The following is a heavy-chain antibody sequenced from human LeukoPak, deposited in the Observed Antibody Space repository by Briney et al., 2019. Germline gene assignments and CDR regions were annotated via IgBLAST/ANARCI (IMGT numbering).Heavy chain of an antibody. V-gene: IGHV4-59*01. CDR1: GGSISSYY. D-gene: IGHD6-19*01. J-gene: IGHJ5*02. CDR3: ARGVRYEQWLGWFDP. Sequence: SETLSLTCTVSGGSISSYYWSWIRQPPGKGLEWIGYIYYSGSTNYNPSLTSRVTISVDTSKNQFSLKLSSVTAADTAVYYCARGVRYEQWLGWFDPWGQGTLVTVSS. CDR2: IYYSGST.